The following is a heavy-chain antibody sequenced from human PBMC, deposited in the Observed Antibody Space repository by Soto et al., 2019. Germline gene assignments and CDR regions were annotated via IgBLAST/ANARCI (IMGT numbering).Heavy chain of an antibody. CDR3: ARDSGYSGYDYYYGMDV. J-gene: IGHJ6*02. Sequence: ASVKVSCKASGGTFGSYAISWVRQAPGQGLEWMGGIIPIFGTANYAQKFQGRVTITADESTSTAYMELSSLRSEDTAVYYCARDSGYSGYDYYYGMDVWGQGTTVTV. CDR1: GGTFGSYA. CDR2: IIPIFGTA. D-gene: IGHD5-12*01. V-gene: IGHV1-69*13.